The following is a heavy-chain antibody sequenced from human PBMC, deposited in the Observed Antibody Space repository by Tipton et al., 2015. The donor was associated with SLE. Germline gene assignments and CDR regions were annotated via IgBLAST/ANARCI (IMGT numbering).Heavy chain of an antibody. V-gene: IGHV4-59*12. Sequence: TLSLTCTVSDDSLTAYYWSWIRQPPGKGLEWIGYIYSSGSTKYNPSLQSRLTMSVDTSKNQFSLRLTSVIAADTAVYYCARLHGYSYGLNWFDPWGQGTLISVSS. CDR3: ARLHGYSYGLNWFDP. J-gene: IGHJ5*02. D-gene: IGHD5-18*01. CDR2: IYSSGST. CDR1: DDSLTAYY.